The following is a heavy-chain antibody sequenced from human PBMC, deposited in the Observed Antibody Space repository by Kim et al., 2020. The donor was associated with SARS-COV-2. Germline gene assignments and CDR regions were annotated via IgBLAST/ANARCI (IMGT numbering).Heavy chain of an antibody. CDR3: AKDIWDYSAMDV. CDR2: T. V-gene: IGHV3-23*01. J-gene: IGHJ6*02. D-gene: IGHD3-10*01. Sequence: TYNGDSGKGRFTLSSDSSRDTLYLQMNSLRTEDTAIYFCAKDIWDYSAMDVWGQGTTVTVSS.